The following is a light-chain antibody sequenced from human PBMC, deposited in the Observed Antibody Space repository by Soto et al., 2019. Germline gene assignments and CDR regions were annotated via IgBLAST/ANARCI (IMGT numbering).Light chain of an antibody. J-gene: IGKJ4*02. CDR1: QRVTSNA. Sequence: EIVLTQSSATLSLATGERPTLSCRASQRVTSNALAWYQQKPGQAPRLLIYGVSSRATGIPDRFSGSGSGTDFTLTISSLEPEDFAVYYCQQSSKWPLTFGGGTKVDIK. CDR3: QQSSKWPLT. CDR2: GVS. V-gene: IGKV3D-20*02.